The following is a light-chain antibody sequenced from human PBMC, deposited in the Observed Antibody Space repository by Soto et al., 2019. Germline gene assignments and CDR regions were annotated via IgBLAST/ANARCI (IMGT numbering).Light chain of an antibody. V-gene: IGKV1-5*03. Sequence: DIQITQSPSSLSASVRDRVTITCRASQTISSWLAWYQQKPGKAPKLLIYKASTLKSGVPSRFSGSGSGTEFTLTISSLQPDDFATYYCQHYNSYSEAFGHGTKVDIK. CDR1: QTISSW. J-gene: IGKJ1*01. CDR2: KAS. CDR3: QHYNSYSEA.